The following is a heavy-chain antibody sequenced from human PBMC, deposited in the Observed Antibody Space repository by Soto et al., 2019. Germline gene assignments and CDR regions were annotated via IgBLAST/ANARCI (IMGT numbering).Heavy chain of an antibody. V-gene: IGHV3-74*01. D-gene: IGHD3-16*01. CDR2: LNNDGSDT. CDR1: GFTFSNYW. J-gene: IGHJ3*02. Sequence: GGSLRLSCASSGFTFSNYWMHLVRQAPGKGLVWVSLLNNDGSDTRYADSVKGRFTISRDNAKNTLYLQMNSLRAEDAAVYYCATLYGPFDIWGQGTLVTVSS. CDR3: ATLYGPFDI.